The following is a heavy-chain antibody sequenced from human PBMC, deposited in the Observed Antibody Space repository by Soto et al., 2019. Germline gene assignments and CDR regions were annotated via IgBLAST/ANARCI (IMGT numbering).Heavy chain of an antibody. CDR2: INPNSGGT. J-gene: IGHJ4*02. Sequence: GASVKVSCKASGYTFTGYYMHWVRQAPGQGLEWMGWINPNSGGTNYAQKFQGWVTMTRDTSISTAYMELSRLRSDDTAVYYCARMVRDYYDTSGYYYVRYYFDYWGQETLVTVSS. V-gene: IGHV1-2*04. CDR1: GYTFTGYY. D-gene: IGHD3-22*01. CDR3: ARMVRDYYDTSGYYYVRYYFDY.